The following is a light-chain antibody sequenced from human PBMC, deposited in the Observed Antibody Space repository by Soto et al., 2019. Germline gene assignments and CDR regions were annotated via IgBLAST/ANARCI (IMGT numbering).Light chain of an antibody. CDR1: QSVSSSY. CDR3: QQYGSSPLT. CDR2: GAS. V-gene: IGKV3-20*01. Sequence: IVLTQSPGTLSWSPGERATLSCRASQSVSSSYLAWYQQKPGQAPRLLIYGASSRATGIPDRFSGSGSGTDFTLTISRLEPEDFAVYYCQQYGSSPLTFGGGTKVDIK. J-gene: IGKJ4*01.